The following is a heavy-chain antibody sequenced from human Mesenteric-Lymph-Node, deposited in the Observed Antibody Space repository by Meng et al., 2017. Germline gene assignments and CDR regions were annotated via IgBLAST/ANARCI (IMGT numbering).Heavy chain of an antibody. V-gene: IGHV3-74*01. CDR1: GFTFSNYW. J-gene: IGHJ4*02. Sequence: GESLKISCTASGFTFSNYWVHWVRQVPGKGLLWVSRINSDGSSTNHAESVKGRFTFSRDNAKNTLYLQMDSLRAEDTAVYYCARASGWYAPFDYWGQGALVTVSS. CDR2: INSDGSST. CDR3: ARASGWYAPFDY. D-gene: IGHD6-19*01.